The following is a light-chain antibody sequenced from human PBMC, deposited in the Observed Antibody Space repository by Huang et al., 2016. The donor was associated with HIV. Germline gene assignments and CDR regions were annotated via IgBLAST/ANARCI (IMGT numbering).Light chain of an antibody. V-gene: IGKV4-1*01. CDR3: QQYYSIPQT. J-gene: IGKJ1*01. CDR1: QSVLYSSNSKNY. CDR2: WAS. Sequence: SPDSLAVSLGERATIMCRSSQSVLYSSNSKNYLPWFQQKPGQAPGLLIYWASSRESGVPDRFSGSGSGTDFTLTISSLEAEDAAVYYCQQYYSIPQTFGQGTKVEI.